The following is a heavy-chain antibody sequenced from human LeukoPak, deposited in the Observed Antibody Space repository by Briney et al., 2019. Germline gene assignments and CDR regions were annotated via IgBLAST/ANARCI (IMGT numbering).Heavy chain of an antibody. CDR3: AKDWRWQHNIYGMNV. V-gene: IGHV3-30*18. CDR2: ISYDGNIK. J-gene: IGHJ6*02. Sequence: GRSLRLSCAASGFTFSSYGMHWVRQAPGKGLEWVALISYDGNIKVYGDSVKGRFTISRDNSKNMMYLEMNSLRAEDTAVYYCAKDWRWQHNIYGMNVWGQGTTVTVSS. CDR1: GFTFSSYG. D-gene: IGHD5-24*01.